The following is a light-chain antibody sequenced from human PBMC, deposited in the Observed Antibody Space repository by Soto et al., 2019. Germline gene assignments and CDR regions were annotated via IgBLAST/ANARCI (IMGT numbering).Light chain of an antibody. CDR1: SRDVGGYNY. CDR2: EVS. CDR3: SSYTSSSTYYV. Sequence: QSALTQPASVSGSPGQSITISCTGTSRDVGGYNYVSWYQQHPGKAPKLMIYEVSNRPSGVSNRFSGSKPGNTASLTISGLQAEDEADYYCSSYTSSSTYYVFGTGTKVTVL. V-gene: IGLV2-14*01. J-gene: IGLJ1*01.